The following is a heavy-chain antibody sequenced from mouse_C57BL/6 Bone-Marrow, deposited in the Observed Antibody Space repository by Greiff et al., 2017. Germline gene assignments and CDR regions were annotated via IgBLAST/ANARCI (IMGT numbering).Heavy chain of an antibody. J-gene: IGHJ3*01. D-gene: IGHD2-4*01. CDR2: ISNGGGST. V-gene: IGHV5-12*01. CDR3: ARQYDYDEGAWFAY. Sequence: DVKLVESGGGLVQPGGSLKLSCAASGFTFSDYYMYWVRQTPEKRLEWVAYISNGGGSTYYPDTVKGRFTISRDNAKNTLYLQMSRLKSEDTAMYYCARQYDYDEGAWFAYWGQGTLVTVSA. CDR1: GFTFSDYY.